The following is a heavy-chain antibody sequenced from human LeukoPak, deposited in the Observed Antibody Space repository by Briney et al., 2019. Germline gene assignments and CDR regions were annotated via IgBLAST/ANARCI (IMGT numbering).Heavy chain of an antibody. CDR2: IYYSGAT. CDR1: GGSISSHY. D-gene: IGHD5-18*01. V-gene: IGHV4-59*08. J-gene: IGHJ4*02. Sequence: SETLSLTCTVSGGSISSHYWTWIRQPPGKGLEWIGNIYYSGATNYVPSLKSRVTISLDTSKSQFSLKLTPVIAETPHSYYWSGVETNWIAPNPNYVLDFWGQGTRVTVS. CDR3: SGVETNWIAPNPNYVLDF.